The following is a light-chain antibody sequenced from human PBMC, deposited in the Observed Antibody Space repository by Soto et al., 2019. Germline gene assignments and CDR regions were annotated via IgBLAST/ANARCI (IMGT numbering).Light chain of an antibody. CDR1: QSINSW. J-gene: IGKJ4*01. V-gene: IGKV1-5*01. CDR3: QQYYSYPFT. CDR2: GAS. Sequence: DIQMTQSPFTLSASVGDRVTITCRASQSINSWLAWYQQKPGKAPNLLIYGASSLQSGVPSRFSGSGSGTEFTLTISCLQSEDFATYYCQQYYSYPFTFGGGTKVDIK.